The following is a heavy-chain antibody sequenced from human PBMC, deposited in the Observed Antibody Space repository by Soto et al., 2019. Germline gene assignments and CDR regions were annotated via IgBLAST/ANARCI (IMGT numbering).Heavy chain of an antibody. D-gene: IGHD3-16*02. CDR1: ADTFTSYY. V-gene: IGHV1-46*01. CDR3: ARSSGGVVGIIIAGSNWLAP. J-gene: IGHJ5*02. Sequence: APVKVSCKAPADTFTSYYILCVLQAPGHGLEWLALFNPHGVSTKSAQTGQGRITMTTDTSTSTVYMELRSLRSEDTAFYYCARSSGGVVGIIIAGSNWLAPWGQGSLGAVCS. CDR2: FNPHGVST.